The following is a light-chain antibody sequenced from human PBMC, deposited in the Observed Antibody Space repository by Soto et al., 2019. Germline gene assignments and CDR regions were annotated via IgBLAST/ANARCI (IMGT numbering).Light chain of an antibody. CDR1: QSVNSSF. J-gene: IGKJ1*01. CDR2: GAS. CDR3: QQYGSSPWT. Sequence: EIVLTQSPGTLSLSPGEGATLSCRASQSVNSSFLAWYQQKVGQAPRLLIYGASSRAAGIPDRFSGSGSGTDFTLTVSRLEPEDFAVYYCQQYGSSPWTFGQGTKV. V-gene: IGKV3-20*01.